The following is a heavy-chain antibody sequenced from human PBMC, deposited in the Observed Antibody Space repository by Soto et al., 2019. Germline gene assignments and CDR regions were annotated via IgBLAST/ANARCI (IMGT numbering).Heavy chain of an antibody. CDR1: GGSISSSNW. Sequence: PSETLSLTCAVYGGSISSSNWWSWVRQPPGKGLEWIGEIYHSGSTNYNPSLKSRVTISVDKSKNQFSLKLSSVTAADTAVYYCARSGRTMVRGNFDYWGQGTLVTVSS. V-gene: IGHV4-4*02. CDR2: IYHSGST. D-gene: IGHD3-10*01. CDR3: ARSGRTMVRGNFDY. J-gene: IGHJ4*02.